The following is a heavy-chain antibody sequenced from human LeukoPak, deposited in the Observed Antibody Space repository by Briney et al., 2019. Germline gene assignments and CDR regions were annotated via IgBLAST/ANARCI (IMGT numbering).Heavy chain of an antibody. V-gene: IGHV1-46*01. CDR3: ARGDRLTGYYYYYYMDV. Sequence: ASVKVSCKASGYIFTSYYMHWVRQAPGQGLEWMGVINSSGGSTGYAQKFQGRLTMTRDTSTGTVYMELSRLRSDDTAVYYCARGDRLTGYYYYYYMDVWGKGTTVTVSS. J-gene: IGHJ6*03. CDR2: INSSGGST. CDR1: GYIFTSYY. D-gene: IGHD3-9*01.